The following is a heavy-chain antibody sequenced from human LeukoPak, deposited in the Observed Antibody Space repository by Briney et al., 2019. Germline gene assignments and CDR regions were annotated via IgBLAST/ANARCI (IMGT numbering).Heavy chain of an antibody. D-gene: IGHD6-13*01. CDR3: ARDTFEPLVIDF. CDR2: VNAESTDI. Sequence: PGGSLRLSCAASGFSFRRYAMNWVRQAPGKGLEWVAYVNAESTDILYADSVRGRFTISRDNAKNSLYLQTNSLRAEDRGVYYCARDTFEPLVIDFWGQGTLVTVSS. V-gene: IGHV3-21*05. CDR1: GFSFRRYA. J-gene: IGHJ4*02.